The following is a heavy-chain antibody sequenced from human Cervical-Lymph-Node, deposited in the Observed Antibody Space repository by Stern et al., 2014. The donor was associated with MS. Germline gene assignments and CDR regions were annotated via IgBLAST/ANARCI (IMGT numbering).Heavy chain of an antibody. V-gene: IGHV1-69*01. J-gene: IGHJ5*02. Sequence: QVQLGQSGAEVKQPGSSAKVSCKASGGTFSSYTISLVRQAPGQGLEWMCGTIPIFGTAHHEHTFQRRVTITADEATSTAYMELSSLRSEDTAVYYCARLGIAVANSTWGQGTLVTVSS. CDR3: ARLGIAVANST. CDR1: GGTFSSYT. CDR2: TIPIFGTA. D-gene: IGHD6-19*01.